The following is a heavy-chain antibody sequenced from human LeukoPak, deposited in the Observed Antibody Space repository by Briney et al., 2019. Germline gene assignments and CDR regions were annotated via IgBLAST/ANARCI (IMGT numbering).Heavy chain of an antibody. D-gene: IGHD2-15*01. J-gene: IGHJ4*02. CDR2: INPKSGGT. V-gene: IGHV1-2*02. CDR3: ARDYPRAVVVVSPDFDY. CDR1: GYTLTELC. Sequence: EASVKVSCKVSGYTLTELCMHWVRQAPGKGLEWMGWINPKSGGTNYAQNFQGRVTMTRDTSISTAYMELSRLRSDDTAVYYCARDYPRAVVVVSPDFDYWGQGTLVTVSS.